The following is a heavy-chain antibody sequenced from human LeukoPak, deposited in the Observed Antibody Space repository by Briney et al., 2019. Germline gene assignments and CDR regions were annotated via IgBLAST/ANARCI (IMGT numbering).Heavy chain of an antibody. V-gene: IGHV4-4*07. Sequence: SETLSLTCTVSGGSISSYYWSWIRQPAGKGLEWIGRIYTSGSTNYNPSLKSRVTMSVDTSKNQFSLKLSSVTAADTAVYYCARGAGEEWQLANYYYYYMDVWGKGTTVTVSS. CDR1: GGSISSYY. J-gene: IGHJ6*03. D-gene: IGHD6-6*01. CDR3: ARGAGEEWQLANYYYYYMDV. CDR2: IYTSGST.